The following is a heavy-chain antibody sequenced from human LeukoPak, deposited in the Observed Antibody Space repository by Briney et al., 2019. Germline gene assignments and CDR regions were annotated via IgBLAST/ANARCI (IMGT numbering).Heavy chain of an antibody. D-gene: IGHD3-10*01. CDR2: IIPIFGTA. J-gene: IGHJ5*02. CDR3: AREAVYSGSGSYYIENWFDP. Sequence: SVKVSCKASGGTFSSYAISWVRQAPGQGLEWMGGIIPIFGTANYAQKFQGRVAITADESTSTAYMELSSLRSEDTAVYYCAREAVYSGSGSYYIENWFDPWGQGTLVTVSS. CDR1: GGTFSSYA. V-gene: IGHV1-69*13.